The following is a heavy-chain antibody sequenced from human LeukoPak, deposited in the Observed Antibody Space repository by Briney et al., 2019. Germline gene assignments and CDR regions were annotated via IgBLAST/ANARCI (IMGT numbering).Heavy chain of an antibody. D-gene: IGHD1-20*01. Sequence: SETLSLTRAVYGGSFSGYYWSWIRQPPGKGLEWIGEINHSGSTNYNPSLKSRVTISVDTSKNQFSLKLSSVTAADTAVYYCAREVVGGYNWKIRDRYMDVWGKGTTVTVSS. V-gene: IGHV4-34*01. CDR1: GGSFSGYY. CDR3: AREVVGGYNWKIRDRYMDV. J-gene: IGHJ6*03. CDR2: INHSGST.